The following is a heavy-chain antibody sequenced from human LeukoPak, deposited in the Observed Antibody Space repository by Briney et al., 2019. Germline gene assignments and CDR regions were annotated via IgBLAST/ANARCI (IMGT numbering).Heavy chain of an antibody. CDR2: TYYRSKWYN. D-gene: IGHD3-22*01. CDR1: GDSVSSNSAA. J-gene: IGHJ4*02. Sequence: SQTLSLTCAIYGDSVSSNSAAWNWIRQSPSRGREWLGRTYYRSKWYNDYAVSVKSRITINPDTSKNQFSLQLNSVTPEDTAVYYCARTYDSSGPYYFDYWGQGTLVTVSS. CDR3: ARTYDSSGPYYFDY. V-gene: IGHV6-1*01.